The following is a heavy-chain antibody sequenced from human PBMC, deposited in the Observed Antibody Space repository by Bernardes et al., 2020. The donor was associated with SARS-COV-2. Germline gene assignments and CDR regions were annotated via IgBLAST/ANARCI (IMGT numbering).Heavy chain of an antibody. CDR3: ARTRTTISTAGIPVDY. CDR2: ITPNTGGT. D-gene: IGHD6-13*01. J-gene: IGHJ4*02. Sequence: AARQDYCKASGYTFTGYFIHWVRQAPGQRLEWMGWITPNTGGTTYVQKFQGRVTMTRDTSITTAYMELSRLGSDDTAIYFCARTRTTISTAGIPVDYWGQGTLVNVSS. CDR1: GYTFTGYF. V-gene: IGHV1-2*02.